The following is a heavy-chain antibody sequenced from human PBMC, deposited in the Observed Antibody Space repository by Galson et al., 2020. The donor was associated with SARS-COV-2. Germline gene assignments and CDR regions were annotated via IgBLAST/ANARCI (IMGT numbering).Heavy chain of an antibody. CDR1: GYTFTSYG. CDR3: PRDQETYYDVWSGYCPSIYYYGMDV. D-gene: IGHD3-3*01. Sequence: ASVKVSCKASGYTFTSYGIRWVRQAPGQGLEWMGWISAYNGNTHYAQKLQGRVTMTTDTSTSTAYMELRSLRSDDTAVYYCPRDQETYYDVWSGYCPSIYYYGMDVWGQGTTVTVSS. V-gene: IGHV1-18*04. CDR2: ISAYNGNT. J-gene: IGHJ6*02.